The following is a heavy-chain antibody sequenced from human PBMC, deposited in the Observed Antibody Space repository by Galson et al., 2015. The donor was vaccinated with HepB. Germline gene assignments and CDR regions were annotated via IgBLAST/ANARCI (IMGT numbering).Heavy chain of an antibody. J-gene: IGHJ5*02. D-gene: IGHD4-11*01. CDR1: GYTFTNYV. CDR2: ISADTGRT. V-gene: IGHV1-18*01. Sequence: SVKVSCKASGYTFTNYVISWVRQAPGQGLEWMGWISADTGRTAYTQKLQARVTMTTDTSTSTAYMELRNLRSDDTAIYFCARSTITTTSDWFDPWGQGTLVTVSS. CDR3: ARSTITTTSDWFDP.